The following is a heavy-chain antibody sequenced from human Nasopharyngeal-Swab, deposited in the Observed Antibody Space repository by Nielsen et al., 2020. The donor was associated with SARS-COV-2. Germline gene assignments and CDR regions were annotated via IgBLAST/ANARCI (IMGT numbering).Heavy chain of an antibody. D-gene: IGHD3-22*01. CDR1: GYIFSSYS. J-gene: IGHJ5*02. Sequence: ASVKVSCKASGYIFSSYSISWVRQAPGQGLEWMGWISAYNGDTNYAQKLQGRVTMTTDTSTSTAYMELRSLRSDDTAVYYCARYDSSGYGWFDPWGQGTLVTVSS. CDR3: ARYDSSGYGWFDP. CDR2: ISAYNGDT. V-gene: IGHV1-18*01.